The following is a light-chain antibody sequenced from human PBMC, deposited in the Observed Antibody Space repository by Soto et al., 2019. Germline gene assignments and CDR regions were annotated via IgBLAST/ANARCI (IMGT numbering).Light chain of an antibody. V-gene: IGKV1-8*01. CDR1: QGISSY. J-gene: IGKJ1*01. CDR3: QQYYSYPWT. CDR2: AAS. Sequence: AIRITQSPSSLSASTGDRVTITCRASQGISSYLAWYQQKPGKAPKLLIYAASTLQSGVPSRFSGSGSGTDFTLTISCLQSEDFATYHCQQYYSYPWTFGQGTKVDIK.